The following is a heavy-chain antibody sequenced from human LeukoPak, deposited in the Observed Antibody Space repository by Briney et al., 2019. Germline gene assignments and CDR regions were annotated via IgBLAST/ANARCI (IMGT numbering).Heavy chain of an antibody. J-gene: IGHJ5*02. Sequence: ASETLSLTCTVSGGSISSYYWSWIRQPPGKGLEWIGYIYYSGSTNYNPSLKSRVTISVDTSKNQFSLKLSSVTAADTAVYYCARDVSSTSSWWFDPWGQGTLVIVSS. D-gene: IGHD2-2*01. CDR1: GGSISSYY. CDR3: ARDVSSTSSWWFDP. CDR2: IYYSGST. V-gene: IGHV4-59*01.